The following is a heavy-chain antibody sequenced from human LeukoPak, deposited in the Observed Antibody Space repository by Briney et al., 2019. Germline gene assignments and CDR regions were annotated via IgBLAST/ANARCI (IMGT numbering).Heavy chain of an antibody. CDR1: GFTVSSNY. D-gene: IGHD2-2*01. J-gene: IGHJ6*03. Sequence: GGSLRLSCAASGFTVSSNYMSWVRQAPGKGLEWVSVIYSGGSTYYADSVKGRFTISRDNSKNTLYLQMNSLRAEDTAVYYCAREALYVVPAAADIYYYYYMDVWGKGTTVTVSS. CDR2: IYSGGST. V-gene: IGHV3-53*01. CDR3: AREALYVVPAAADIYYYYYMDV.